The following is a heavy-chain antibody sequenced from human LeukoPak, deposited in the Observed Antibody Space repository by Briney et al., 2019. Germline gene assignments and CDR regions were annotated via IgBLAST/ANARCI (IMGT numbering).Heavy chain of an antibody. D-gene: IGHD5-12*01. Sequence: PSQTLSLTCTVSGGSISSGDYYWSWIRQPAGKGLEWIGRIYTSGSTNYNPSLKSRVTMSVDTSKNQFSLKLSSVTAADTAVYYCARDSRDIVATIAGYYYYYYMDVWGKGTTVTISS. CDR1: GGSISSGDYY. CDR2: IYTSGST. CDR3: ARDSRDIVATIAGYYYYYYMDV. V-gene: IGHV4-61*02. J-gene: IGHJ6*03.